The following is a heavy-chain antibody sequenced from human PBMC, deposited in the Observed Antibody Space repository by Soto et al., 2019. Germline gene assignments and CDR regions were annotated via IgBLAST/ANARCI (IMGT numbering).Heavy chain of an antibody. CDR3: ARGRAVAGKVSYYYYGMDV. Sequence: SQTLSLTCAISGDSVSSNSAAWNWIRQSPSRGLEWLGRTYYRSKWYNDYAVSVKSRITINPDTSKNQFSLRLNSVTPADTAVYYCARGRAVAGKVSYYYYGMDVWGQGTTVTVSS. V-gene: IGHV6-1*01. CDR2: TYYRSKWYN. J-gene: IGHJ6*02. CDR1: GDSVSSNSAA. D-gene: IGHD6-19*01.